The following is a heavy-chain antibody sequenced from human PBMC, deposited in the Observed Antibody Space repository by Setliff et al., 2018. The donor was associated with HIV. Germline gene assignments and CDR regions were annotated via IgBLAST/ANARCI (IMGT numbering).Heavy chain of an antibody. V-gene: IGHV2-70*11. CDR3: ARTTIAVAATEAFDI. Sequence: SGPTLVNPTQPLKLTCTFSGFSLTTSGMSVSWIRQPPGKALEWLARIDWDDDKYHSTSLKTRLTISKDTSKNQVVLTMTNMDPVDTATYFCARTTIAVAATEAFDIWGQGTMVTVS. CDR2: IDWDDDK. D-gene: IGHD6-19*01. CDR1: GFSLTTSGMS. J-gene: IGHJ3*02.